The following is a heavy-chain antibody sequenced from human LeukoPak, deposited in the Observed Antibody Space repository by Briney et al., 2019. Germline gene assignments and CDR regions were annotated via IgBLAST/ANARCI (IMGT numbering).Heavy chain of an antibody. V-gene: IGHV1-24*01. CDR3: ATEKWELQKQPQYDAFGI. J-gene: IGHJ3*02. Sequence: ASVKVSCKVSGYTLTELSMHWVRQAPGKGLEWMGGFDPEDGETIYAQKFQGRVTMTEDTSTDTAYMELSSLRSEDTAVYYCATEKWELQKQPQYDAFGIWGQGTMVTVSS. D-gene: IGHD1-26*01. CDR2: FDPEDGET. CDR1: GYTLTELS.